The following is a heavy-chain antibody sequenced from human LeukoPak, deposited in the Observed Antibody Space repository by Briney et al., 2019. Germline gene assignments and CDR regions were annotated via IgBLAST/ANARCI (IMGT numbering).Heavy chain of an antibody. V-gene: IGHV3-20*04. CDR1: GLIFDDFG. D-gene: IGHD3-10*01. CDR2: INWNGDST. Sequence: PGGSLRLSCEASGLIFDDFGMSWVRQAPGKGLEWVAGINWNGDSTDYADSVKGRFTTSRGNAKKSLYLQMNSLSAEDTAFYYCARGWVGELSDIWGQGTMVTVSS. CDR3: ARGWVGELSDI. J-gene: IGHJ3*02.